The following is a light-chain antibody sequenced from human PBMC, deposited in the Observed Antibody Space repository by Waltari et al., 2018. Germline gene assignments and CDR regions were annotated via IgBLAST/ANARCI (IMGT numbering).Light chain of an antibody. CDR3: QQYSYWPWT. J-gene: IGKJ1*01. Sequence: EIVMTQSPATLSVSPGDGTTLSCRASQSVSMHLAWYQQKPGQAPRLLIYGASTRATGIPARFSGSGSGTEFTLTISSLQSEDFAVFYCQQYSYWPWTFGQGTKVEIK. CDR1: QSVSMH. V-gene: IGKV3-15*01. CDR2: GAS.